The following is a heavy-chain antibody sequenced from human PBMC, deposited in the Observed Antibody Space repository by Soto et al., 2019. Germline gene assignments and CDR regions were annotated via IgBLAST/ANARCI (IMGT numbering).Heavy chain of an antibody. CDR2: IIPVFGTT. CDR1: EDIFGSSG. V-gene: IGHV1-69*01. J-gene: IGHJ4*02. Sequence: QAQVVQSGPEVAKPGSSVKVSCKASEDIFGSSGFSWVRQAPGLGLEWMGGIIPVFGTTEYAEKFRGRVTISADDDKRTGYMELDSFTSNHPAGYYFAKGDTGEAATTGALDLWGQGTLVTVSS. CDR3: AKGDTGEAATTGALDL. D-gene: IGHD5-12*01.